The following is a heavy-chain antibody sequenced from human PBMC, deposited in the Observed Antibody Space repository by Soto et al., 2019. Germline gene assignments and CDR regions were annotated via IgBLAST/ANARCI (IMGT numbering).Heavy chain of an antibody. D-gene: IGHD6-19*01. J-gene: IGHJ6*03. CDR1: GFTFSNAW. CDR2: IKSKTDGGTT. CDR3: TTASSAYSSGWYAHYYYYMDV. V-gene: IGHV3-15*01. Sequence: GGSLRLSCAASGFTFSNAWMSWVRQAPGKGLEWVGRIKSKTDGGTTDYAAPVKGRFTTSRDDSKNTLYLQMNSLKTEDTAVYYCTTASSAYSSGWYAHYYYYMDVWGKGTTVTVS.